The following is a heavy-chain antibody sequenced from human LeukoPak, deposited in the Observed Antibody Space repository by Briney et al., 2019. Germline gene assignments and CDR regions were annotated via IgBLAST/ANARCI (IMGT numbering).Heavy chain of an antibody. CDR3: ARGGISGCDY. CDR2: IHYSGST. D-gene: IGHD6-19*01. J-gene: IGHJ4*02. CDR1: GGSISSYY. V-gene: IGHV4-59*01. Sequence: NASETLSLTCTVSGGSISSYYWSWIRQPPGKGLEWLGYIHYSGSTNYNPSLKSRVTISVDMSKNQFSLKLSSVTAADTAVYYCARGGISGCDYWGQGTLVTVSS.